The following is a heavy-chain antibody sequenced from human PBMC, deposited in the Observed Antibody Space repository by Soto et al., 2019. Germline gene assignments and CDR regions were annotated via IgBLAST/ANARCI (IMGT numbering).Heavy chain of an antibody. Sequence: QEQLVESGGGVVQPGRSLRLSCVASGFTFSNYGIHWVRQAPGKGLEWVAIIGYEGENKYYSDNVKGRFTISRDNSRSTVSLQMTSLRVDDTAVYYCARESSTLYAMDVWGQGTTVTVSS. D-gene: IGHD2-8*01. CDR3: ARESSTLYAMDV. J-gene: IGHJ6*02. V-gene: IGHV3-33*01. CDR2: IGYEGENK. CDR1: GFTFSNYG.